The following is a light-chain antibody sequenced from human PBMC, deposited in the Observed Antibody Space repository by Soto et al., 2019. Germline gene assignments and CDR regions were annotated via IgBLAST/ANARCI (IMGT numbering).Light chain of an antibody. J-gene: IGKJ3*01. Sequence: AIRMTQSPSSFSASTGDRVTITCRASQGISSYLAWYQQKPGKAPKLLIYAASSLQSGVSSRFSGSGSGTNFTLTISCLQSEDFATYYCHQYYSYPITFGPGTKVDIK. CDR3: HQYYSYPIT. CDR2: AAS. V-gene: IGKV1-8*01. CDR1: QGISSY.